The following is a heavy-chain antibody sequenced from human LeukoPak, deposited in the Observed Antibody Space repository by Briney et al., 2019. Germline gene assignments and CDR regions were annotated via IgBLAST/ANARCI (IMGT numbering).Heavy chain of an antibody. Sequence: PSETLSLTCTVSGGSISSSSYYWGWIRQPPGKGLEWTGSIYYSGSTYYNPSLKSRVTISVDTSKNQFSLKLSSVTAADTAVYYCARPATPGVFYYYVDVWGKGTTVTVSS. D-gene: IGHD6-13*01. CDR2: IYYSGST. V-gene: IGHV4-39*01. J-gene: IGHJ6*03. CDR3: ARPATPGVFYYYVDV. CDR1: GGSISSSSYY.